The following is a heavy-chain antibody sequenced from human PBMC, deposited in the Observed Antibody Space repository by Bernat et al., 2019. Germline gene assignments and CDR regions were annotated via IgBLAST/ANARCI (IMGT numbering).Heavy chain of an antibody. J-gene: IGHJ4*02. CDR3: VKILDTDRWNDLDH. CDR1: GFTFTNYW. Sequence: EVQLVESGGGLVQPGGSLRLSCAASGFTFTNYWVGWVRQAPGKGLEWVAIVRKDGSDKWYVDSGKGRFTISRDNAKNSLYLQMNSLRVEDTAVYYCVKILDTDRWNDLDHWGQGTLVTVSS. CDR2: VRKDGSDK. D-gene: IGHD3/OR15-3a*01. V-gene: IGHV3-7*03.